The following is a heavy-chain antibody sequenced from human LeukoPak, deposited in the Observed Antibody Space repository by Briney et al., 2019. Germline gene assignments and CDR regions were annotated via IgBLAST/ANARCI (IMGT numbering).Heavy chain of an antibody. D-gene: IGHD6-13*01. V-gene: IGHV4-59*08. CDR3: ARRTASWYLRAFDL. CDR2: IYYSGGT. J-gene: IGHJ3*01. CDR1: GGSINRHY. Sequence: SETLSLTCNVSGGSINRHYWTWIRQTPQRGLEWIGYIYYSGGTNYNPSLQSRVTISADTSANQLSLRLTSVTAADTAVYYCARRTASWYLRAFDLWGPGTMVTVSS.